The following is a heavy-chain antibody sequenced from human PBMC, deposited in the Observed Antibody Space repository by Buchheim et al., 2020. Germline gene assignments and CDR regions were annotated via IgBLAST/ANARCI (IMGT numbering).Heavy chain of an antibody. J-gene: IGHJ4*02. V-gene: IGHV4-39*02. CDR2: IKDSGST. CDR3: ARDFGY. CDR1: GGSIGSATYY. Sequence: QLQLQESGPGLVRPSETLSLTCSVSGGSIGSATYYWGWFRQSPGKGLEWIGSIKDSGSTFYNPSLKSRVAISADPSKAQFSLNLNSVTAADTAVYYCARDFGYWGQGIL. D-gene: IGHD3-10*01.